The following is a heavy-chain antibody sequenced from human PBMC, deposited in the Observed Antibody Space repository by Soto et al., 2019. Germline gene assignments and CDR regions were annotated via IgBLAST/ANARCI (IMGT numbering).Heavy chain of an antibody. D-gene: IGHD3-3*01. V-gene: IGHV3-30*18. CDR2: ISYDGSNK. J-gene: IGHJ6*02. CDR3: AKGSTILNGMDV. Sequence: QVQLVKSGGGVVQPGRSLRLSCAASGFTFSSYGMHWVRQAPGKGLEWVAVISYDGSNKYYADSVKGRFTISRDNSKNTLYLQMNSLRAEDTAVYYCAKGSTILNGMDVWGQGTTVTVSS. CDR1: GFTFSSYG.